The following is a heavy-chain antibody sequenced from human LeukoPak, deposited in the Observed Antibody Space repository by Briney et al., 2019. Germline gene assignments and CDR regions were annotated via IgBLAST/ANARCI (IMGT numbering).Heavy chain of an antibody. CDR3: ARYCSSGSCYDY. CDR1: GVTVSSYY. J-gene: IGHJ4*02. D-gene: IGHD2-15*01. V-gene: IGHV4-59*02. Sequence: AETLSLTCTVSGVTVSSYYLSWIRQPPGKGLEWIWYIYYSGSTNYNPSLKSRITISVDTSKNQFSLKLNSLTAADTAVYYCARYCSSGSCYDYWGQGTLVTVSS. CDR2: IYYSGST.